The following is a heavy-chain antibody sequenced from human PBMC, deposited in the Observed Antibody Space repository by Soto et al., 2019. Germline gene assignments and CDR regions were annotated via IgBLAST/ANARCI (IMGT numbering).Heavy chain of an antibody. D-gene: IGHD6-19*01. J-gene: IGHJ4*02. CDR2: IYYSGST. CDR1: GGSISSYY. Sequence: ETLSLTCTVSGGSISSYYWSWIRQPPGKGLEWIGYIYYSGSTNYNPSLKSRVTISVDTSKNQFSLKLSSVTAADTAVYYCARGSKRGYSSGWYDYWGQGTLVTVS. V-gene: IGHV4-59*01. CDR3: ARGSKRGYSSGWYDY.